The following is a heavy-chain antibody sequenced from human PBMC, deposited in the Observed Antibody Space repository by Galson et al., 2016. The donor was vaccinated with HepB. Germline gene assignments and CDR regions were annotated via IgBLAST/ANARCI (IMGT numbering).Heavy chain of an antibody. CDR1: GGSISSTSYY. V-gene: IGHV4-31*03. CDR2: IYYLGNT. CDR3: ARDQIPARLTVRSGFDC. D-gene: IGHD6-6*01. Sequence: TLSLTCTVSGGSISSTSYYWTWIRQHPGKGLEWIGHIYYLGNTYYNPSLRNRLSISIDTSKNQFSLRLSSVTAADTAIYFCARDQIPARLTVRSGFDCWGQGVLVTVSS. J-gene: IGHJ4*02.